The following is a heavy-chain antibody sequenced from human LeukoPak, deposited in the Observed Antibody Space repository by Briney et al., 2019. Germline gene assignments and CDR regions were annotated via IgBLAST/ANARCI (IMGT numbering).Heavy chain of an antibody. CDR1: GYRFTSYW. CDR3: AREGDSSGYHFDY. Sequence: GESLKISCKGSGYRFTSYWIGWVRQMPGKGLEWMGIIYPGDSDIRYSPSFEGQVTISADKSISTAYLQWSSLEASDTAMYYCAREGDSSGYHFDYWGQGTLVTVSS. J-gene: IGHJ4*02. V-gene: IGHV5-51*01. D-gene: IGHD3-22*01. CDR2: IYPGDSDI.